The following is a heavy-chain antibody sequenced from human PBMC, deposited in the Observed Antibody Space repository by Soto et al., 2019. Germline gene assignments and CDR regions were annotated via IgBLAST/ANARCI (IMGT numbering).Heavy chain of an antibody. CDR2: NIPIFGTA. Sequence: GGSVQVSCKASGCTFSNFVSSWVRQAPAQRGEWMGGNIPIFGTANYAQKFQGRVTIIADESTGTTYMELTSLRSEDTAVYYCARACILVGETTYENYFDYWGQGTLVTVSS. V-gene: IGHV1-69*13. CDR1: GCTFSNFV. CDR3: ARACILVGETTYENYFDY. D-gene: IGHD2-21*01. J-gene: IGHJ4*02.